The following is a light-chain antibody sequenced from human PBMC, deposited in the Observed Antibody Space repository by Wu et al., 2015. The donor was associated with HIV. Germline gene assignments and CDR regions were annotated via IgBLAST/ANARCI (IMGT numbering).Light chain of an antibody. V-gene: IGKV1-39*01. CDR2: AAY. CDR1: HDIDGY. CDR3: QQSYSKYS. J-gene: IGKJ2*03. Sequence: DIRMTQSPSSLSASLGERVTITCRSSHDIDGYLNWYQQKPGEVPKLLMSAAYNLKSGVPSRFSGSGSGTDYSLTINNLQREDFATYFCQQSYSKYSFGQGTKLEIK.